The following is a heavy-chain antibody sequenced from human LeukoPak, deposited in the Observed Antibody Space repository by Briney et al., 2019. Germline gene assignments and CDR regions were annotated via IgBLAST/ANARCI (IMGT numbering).Heavy chain of an antibody. D-gene: IGHD3-22*01. Sequence: ASVKVSCKASGYTFTGYYMHWVRQATGQGLEWMGWMNPNSGNTGYAQKFQGRVTITRNTSISTAYLQWSSLKASDTAMYYCARQSYYYDSSGSNYYYMDVWGKGTTVTISS. CDR1: GYTFTGYY. CDR2: MNPNSGNT. CDR3: ARQSYYYDSSGSNYYYMDV. J-gene: IGHJ6*03. V-gene: IGHV1-8*03.